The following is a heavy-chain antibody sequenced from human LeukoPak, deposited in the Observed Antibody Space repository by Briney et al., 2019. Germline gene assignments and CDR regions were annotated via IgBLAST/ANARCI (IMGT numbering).Heavy chain of an antibody. Sequence: GGLRLSCAASGFTVSSNYMSWVRQAPGKGLEWVSLTYSGGGTDCTDSVKGRFIISRDNSKNTLYLQTNSLRAEDTAIYYCARDHRSVAGQFDYWGQGTLVTVSS. D-gene: IGHD6-19*01. CDR1: GFTVSSNY. CDR3: ARDHRSVAGQFDY. J-gene: IGHJ4*02. V-gene: IGHV3-66*01. CDR2: TYSGGGT.